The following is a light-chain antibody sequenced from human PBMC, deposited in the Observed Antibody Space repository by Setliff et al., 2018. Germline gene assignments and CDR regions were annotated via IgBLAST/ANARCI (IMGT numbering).Light chain of an antibody. CDR3: AAWDDILKAVV. V-gene: IGLV1-44*01. Sequence: QSALTQPPSASGTPGQRVTISCSGSGSNIGTKTVNWYQQLPGVAPKLLIHRDSQRPSGVPDRFSGSKSGTSASLAISGLLSEDEADYYCAAWDDILKAVVFGGGTK. CDR2: RDS. J-gene: IGLJ3*02. CDR1: GSNIGTKT.